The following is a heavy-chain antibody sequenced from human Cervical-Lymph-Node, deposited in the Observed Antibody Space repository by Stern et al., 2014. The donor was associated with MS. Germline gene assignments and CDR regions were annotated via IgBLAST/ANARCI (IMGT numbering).Heavy chain of an antibody. Sequence: QLQLQESGPGLVKPSQPLSLTCTVSGGSISSGDYYWSWIRQPAGKGLEWIGRIYTSGSTNYNPSLKSPVTISVDASKTQSSLKLNSVTAADTAVYYCAATLYYGSGSYFFEYWGQGALVTVSS. CDR3: AATLYYGSGSYFFEY. J-gene: IGHJ4*02. D-gene: IGHD3-10*01. V-gene: IGHV4-61*02. CDR1: GGSISSGDYY. CDR2: IYTSGST.